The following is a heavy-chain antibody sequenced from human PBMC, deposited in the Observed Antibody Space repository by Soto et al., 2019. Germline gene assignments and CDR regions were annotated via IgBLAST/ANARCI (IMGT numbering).Heavy chain of an antibody. Sequence: SVKVSCKASGGTFSSYAISWVRQAPGQGLEWMGGILPIFGTANYAQKFQGRVTITADESTSTAYMELSSLRSEDTAVYYCACAPEMATTHFDYWGQGTLVTVSS. J-gene: IGHJ4*02. V-gene: IGHV1-69*13. CDR3: ACAPEMATTHFDY. D-gene: IGHD5-12*01. CDR1: GGTFSSYA. CDR2: ILPIFGTA.